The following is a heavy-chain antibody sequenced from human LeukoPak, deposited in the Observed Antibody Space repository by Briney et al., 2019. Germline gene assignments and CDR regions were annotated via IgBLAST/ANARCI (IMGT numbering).Heavy chain of an antibody. J-gene: IGHJ4*02. D-gene: IGHD3-10*01. CDR1: GGSISPYY. CDR2: INHSGST. Sequence: SETLSLTCTVSGGSISPYYWTWIRQPPGKGLEWIGEINHSGSTNYNPSLKSRVTISVDTSKNQFSLKLSSVTAADTAVYYCARRSMVRGVIRWGQGTLVTVSS. V-gene: IGHV4-34*01. CDR3: ARRSMVRGVIR.